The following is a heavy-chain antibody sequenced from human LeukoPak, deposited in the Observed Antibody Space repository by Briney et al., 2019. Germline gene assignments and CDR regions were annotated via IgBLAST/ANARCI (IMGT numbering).Heavy chain of an antibody. Sequence: ASVKVSCKASGYTFTGYYMHWVRQAPGQGLEWMGWINPNSGGTNYAQKFQDRVTMTSDTSISTAYMELSRLRSDNTAVYYCARDLYGGTSATFDYWGQGTLVTVSS. CDR3: ARDLYGGTSATFDY. V-gene: IGHV1-2*02. CDR2: INPNSGGT. CDR1: GYTFTGYY. D-gene: IGHD4-23*01. J-gene: IGHJ4*02.